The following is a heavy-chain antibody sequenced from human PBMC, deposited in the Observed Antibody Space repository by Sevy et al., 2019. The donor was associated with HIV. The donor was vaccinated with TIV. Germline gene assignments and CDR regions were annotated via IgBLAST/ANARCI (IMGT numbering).Heavy chain of an antibody. D-gene: IGHD3-22*01. V-gene: IGHV4-34*01. CDR1: GGSFSGYY. J-gene: IGHJ4*02. Sequence: TRSLTCAVYGGSFSGYYWSWIRQPPGKGLEWIGEINHSGSTNYDPSLKSRVTISVDTSKNQFSLKLSSVTAADTAVYYCARVPVYYDSRGYFDYWGQGTLVTVSS. CDR3: ARVPVYYDSRGYFDY. CDR2: INHSGST.